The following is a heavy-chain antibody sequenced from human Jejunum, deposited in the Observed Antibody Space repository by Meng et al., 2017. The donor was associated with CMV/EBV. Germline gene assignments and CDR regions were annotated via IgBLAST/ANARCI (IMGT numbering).Heavy chain of an antibody. V-gene: IGHV3-7*01. D-gene: IGHD3-22*01. CDR3: AKDSSAYYFYYLDY. CDR2: IKRDGSEK. CDR1: GFPYDSYW. J-gene: IGHJ4*02. Sequence: SGFPYDSYWMNWVRHVPGKGLEWVANIKRDGSEKNYVDSVKGRFTISRDNSKNTLYLEMNSLRAEDTAVYYCAKDSSAYYFYYLDYWGQGTLVTVSS.